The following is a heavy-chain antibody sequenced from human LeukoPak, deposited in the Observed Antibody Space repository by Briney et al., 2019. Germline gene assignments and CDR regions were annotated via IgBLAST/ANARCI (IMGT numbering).Heavy chain of an antibody. D-gene: IGHD3-9*01. CDR1: GVSISSSH. CDR3: ARDSYYDLLTGYSNYYFDN. Sequence: SETLSLTCTVSGVSISSSHWSWIRQSAGKGLEWIGRLYTSSYTNYNPSLRSRVTMSVDTSKNQFSLKLSSVTAADTALYYCARDSYYDLLTGYSNYYFDNWGQGTLVTVSS. J-gene: IGHJ4*02. V-gene: IGHV4-4*07. CDR2: LYTSSYT.